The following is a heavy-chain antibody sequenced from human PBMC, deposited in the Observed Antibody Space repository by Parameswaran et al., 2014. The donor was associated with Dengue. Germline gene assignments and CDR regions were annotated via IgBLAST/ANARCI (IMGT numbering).Heavy chain of an antibody. Sequence: WVRQAPGQGLEWMGWINPNSGGTNYAQKFQGWVTMTRDTSISTAYMELSRLRSDDTAVYYCARGPMVRGVINAEGYYYYYGMDVWAKDHGHRLL. D-gene: IGHD3-10*01. V-gene: IGHV1-2*04. CDR2: INPNSGGT. CDR3: ARGPMVRGVINAEGYYYYYGMDV. J-gene: IGHJ6*04.